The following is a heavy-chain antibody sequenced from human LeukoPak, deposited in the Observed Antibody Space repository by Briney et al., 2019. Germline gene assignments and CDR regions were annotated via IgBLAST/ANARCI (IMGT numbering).Heavy chain of an antibody. Sequence: SETLSLTCAVYGGSFSGYYWSWIRQPPGKGLEWIGEINHSGSTNYNPSLKSRVTISVDTSKNRFSLKLSSVTAADTAVYYCARGLFYGDYYFDYWGQGTLVTVSS. CDR3: ARGLFYGDYYFDY. CDR2: INHSGST. D-gene: IGHD4-17*01. CDR1: GGSFSGYY. V-gene: IGHV4-34*01. J-gene: IGHJ4*02.